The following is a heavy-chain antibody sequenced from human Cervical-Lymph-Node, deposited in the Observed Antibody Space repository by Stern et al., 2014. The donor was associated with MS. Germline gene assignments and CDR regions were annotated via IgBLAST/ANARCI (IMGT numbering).Heavy chain of an antibody. CDR1: GFSFSDFY. CDR2: SRNKAKSNTT. V-gene: IGHV3-72*01. CDR3: SRDSSDDY. J-gene: IGHJ4*02. Sequence: EVQLVESGGGLVQPGGSLRLSCAASGFSFSDFYMDWVRQAPGKGLEWVGRSRNKAKSNTTDYASSVKGRFTISRDDSKNSLYLQVNSLKTEGTAVYYCSRDSSDDYWGQGTLVTVSS.